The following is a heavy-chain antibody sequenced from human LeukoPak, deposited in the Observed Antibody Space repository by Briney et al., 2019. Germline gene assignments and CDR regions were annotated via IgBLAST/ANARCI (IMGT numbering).Heavy chain of an antibody. CDR3: ARGGGGGGYQLPYYYYGMDV. CDR1: GFTFSSYG. V-gene: IGHV3-33*01. CDR2: IWYDGSNK. D-gene: IGHD2-2*01. J-gene: IGHJ6*02. Sequence: GGSLRLSCAASGFTFSSYGMHWVRQAPGKGLEWVAVIWYDGSNKYYADSVKGRFTVSRDNSKNTLYLQMNSPRAEDTAVYYCARGGGGGGYQLPYYYYGMDVWGQGTTVTVSS.